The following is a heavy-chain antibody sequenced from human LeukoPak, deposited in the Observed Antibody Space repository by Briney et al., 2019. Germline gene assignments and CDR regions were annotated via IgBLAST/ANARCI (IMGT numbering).Heavy chain of an antibody. CDR1: GGTFSSYA. Sequence: GASVKVSCKASGGTFSSYAISWVRQAPGQGLEWMGGIIPIFGTANYAQKFQGRVTITADESTSTAYMELSSLRSEDTAVYYCASPGVLRFLDPPFGAFDIWGQGTMVTVSS. J-gene: IGHJ3*02. CDR3: ASPGVLRFLDPPFGAFDI. V-gene: IGHV1-69*13. D-gene: IGHD3-3*01. CDR2: IIPIFGTA.